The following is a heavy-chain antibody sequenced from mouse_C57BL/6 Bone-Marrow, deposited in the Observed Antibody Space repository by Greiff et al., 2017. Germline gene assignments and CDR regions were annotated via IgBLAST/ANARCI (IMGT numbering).Heavy chain of an antibody. CDR3: ASGDYFSFAY. Sequence: DVKLQESGPGLVKPSQSLSLTCSVTGYSITSGYYWNWIRQFPGNKLEWMGYISYDGSNNYNPSLKNRISITRDTSKNQFFLKLNSVTTEDTATYYCASGDYFSFAYWGQGTLVTVSA. CDR1: GYSITSGYY. CDR2: ISYDGSN. V-gene: IGHV3-6*01. J-gene: IGHJ3*01. D-gene: IGHD2-13*01.